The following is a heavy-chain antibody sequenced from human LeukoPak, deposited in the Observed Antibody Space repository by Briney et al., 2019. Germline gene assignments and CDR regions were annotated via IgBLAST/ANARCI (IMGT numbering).Heavy chain of an antibody. CDR1: GYIFTDYY. J-gene: IGHJ4*02. V-gene: IGHV1-2*06. CDR3: ARAAGYCSGGTCLYYFDY. D-gene: IGHD2-15*01. CDR2: INANSGGT. Sequence: GASVKVSCKTSGYIFTDYYMHWVRQAPRQGLEWMGRINANSGGTNYAQKFQGRVSLTRDTSISTAYMELSRLRSDDTAVYYCARAAGYCSGGTCLYYFDYWGQGTLVTVSS.